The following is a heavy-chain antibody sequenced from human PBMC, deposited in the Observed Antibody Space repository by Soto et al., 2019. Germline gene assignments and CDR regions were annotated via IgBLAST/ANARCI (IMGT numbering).Heavy chain of an antibody. CDR3: AKAGFDFWSGAPLDY. Sequence: EVQLLESGGGLVQPGGSLRLSCAASGVTFSSYAMSWVRQAPGKGLEWVSAISGSGGSTYYADSVKGRFTISRDNSKNTLYLQMNSLRAEDTAVYYCAKAGFDFWSGAPLDYWGQGTLVTVSS. CDR2: ISGSGGST. V-gene: IGHV3-23*01. CDR1: GVTFSSYA. D-gene: IGHD3-3*01. J-gene: IGHJ4*02.